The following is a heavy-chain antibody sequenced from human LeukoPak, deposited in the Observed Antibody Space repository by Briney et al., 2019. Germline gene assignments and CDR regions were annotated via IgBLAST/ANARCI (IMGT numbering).Heavy chain of an antibody. V-gene: IGHV4-59*01. D-gene: IGHD6-19*01. CDR2: IYYSGST. CDR3: ARYEYSSGWYAFDY. CDR1: GGSISSYY. Sequence: SETLSLTCTVSGGSISSYYWSWIRQPPGKGLEWIGYIYYSGSTNYNPSLKSRVTKSVDTSKNQLSLKLSSVTAADTAVYYCARYEYSSGWYAFDYWGQGTLVTVSS. J-gene: IGHJ4*02.